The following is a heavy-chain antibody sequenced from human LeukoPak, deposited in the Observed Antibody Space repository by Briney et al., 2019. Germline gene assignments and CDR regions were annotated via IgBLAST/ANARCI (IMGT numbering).Heavy chain of an antibody. Sequence: GESLRLSCAASGFTFSDYVMIWVRQAPGKGLEWVSGITASGDRTFYGDSVRGRFTMSRDNSKNTVSLQMNSLRAEDTAVYFCVRDSTISGWYELGYWGQGTLVTVSS. D-gene: IGHD6-19*01. J-gene: IGHJ4*02. CDR2: ITASGDRT. CDR3: VRDSTISGWYELGY. CDR1: GFTFSDYV. V-gene: IGHV3-23*01.